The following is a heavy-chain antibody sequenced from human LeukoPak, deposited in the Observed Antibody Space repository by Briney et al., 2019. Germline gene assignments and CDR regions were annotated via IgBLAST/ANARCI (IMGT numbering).Heavy chain of an antibody. CDR1: GGTFSSYA. CDR3: ARARYGDYFRYYYYYMDV. Sequence: ASVKVSCKAPGGTFSSYAISWVRQAPGQGLEWRGGIIPIFGTANYAQKFQGRVTITADKSTSTAYMELSSLRSEDTAVYYCARARYGDYFRYYYYYMDVWGKGTTVTVSS. V-gene: IGHV1-69*06. CDR2: IIPIFGTA. J-gene: IGHJ6*03. D-gene: IGHD4-17*01.